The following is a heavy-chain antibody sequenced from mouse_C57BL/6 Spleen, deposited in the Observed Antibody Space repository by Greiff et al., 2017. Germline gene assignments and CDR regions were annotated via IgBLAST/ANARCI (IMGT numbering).Heavy chain of an antibody. J-gene: IGHJ4*01. CDR1: GYTFTSYW. CDR3: ARCDYDYLWAMDY. Sequence: QVQLQQPGAELVMPGASVKLSCKASGYTFTSYWMHWVKQRPGQGLEWIGEIDPSDSYTNYNQKFKGKSTLTVDKSSSTAYMQLSSLTSEDSAVYYWARCDYDYLWAMDYGGQGTSVTVAS. CDR2: IDPSDSYT. V-gene: IGHV1-69*01. D-gene: IGHD2-4*01.